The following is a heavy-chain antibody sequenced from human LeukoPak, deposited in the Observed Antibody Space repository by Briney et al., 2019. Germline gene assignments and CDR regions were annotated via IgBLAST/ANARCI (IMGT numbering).Heavy chain of an antibody. J-gene: IGHJ6*02. V-gene: IGHV3-7*01. CDR3: ARVRTMWSYYGMDV. CDR1: RFSFSSDW. Sequence: GGSLRLSCAASRFSFSSDWMAWVRQAPGKGLEWVANIKEDESEKYYVDSVKGRFTISRDNAKNSLYLQMNNLRAEDTAMYYCARVRTMWSYYGMDVWGQGTTVTVSS. CDR2: IKEDESEK. D-gene: IGHD3-10*02.